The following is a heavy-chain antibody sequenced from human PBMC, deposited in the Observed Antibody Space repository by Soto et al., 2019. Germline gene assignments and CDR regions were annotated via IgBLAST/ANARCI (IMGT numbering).Heavy chain of an antibody. Sequence: GSLRLSCAASGFIFSDHYMDWVRQAPGKGLEWVGRSRQKGKSYTTEYAASVRDRFTISRDDSKNSLYLQMNSLKIEDTAVYYCAREVNSVKVPGYAMEVCDQETTVTISS. J-gene: IGHJ6*02. CDR3: AREVNSVKVPGYAMEV. CDR2: SRQKGKSYTT. D-gene: IGHD2-2*01. CDR1: GFIFSDHY. V-gene: IGHV3-72*01.